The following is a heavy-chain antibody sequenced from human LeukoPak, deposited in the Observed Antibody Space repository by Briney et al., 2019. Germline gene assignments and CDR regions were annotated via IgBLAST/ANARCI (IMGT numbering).Heavy chain of an antibody. CDR3: ARGQGLQLWPRGGCDY. CDR2: INHSGST. Sequence: KPSETLSLTCAVYGGSFSGYYWSWIRQPPGKGLEWIGEINHSGSTNYNPSLKSRVTVSVDTSKNQFSLKLSSVTAADTAVYYCARGQGLQLWPRGGCDYWGQGTLVTVSS. V-gene: IGHV4-34*01. J-gene: IGHJ4*02. D-gene: IGHD5-18*01. CDR1: GGSFSGYY.